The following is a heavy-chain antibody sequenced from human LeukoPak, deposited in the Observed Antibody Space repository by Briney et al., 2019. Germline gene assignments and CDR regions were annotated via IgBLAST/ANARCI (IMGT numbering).Heavy chain of an antibody. Sequence: SETLSLTCAVYGGSFSGNYWTWIRQTPGRGLEWIGESSPTGDITGYNPSLKGRATISVDSSKNQFSLKLTSVTAADTGVYYCARVPDFIARPCDSWGPGTLVTVSS. V-gene: IGHV4-34*01. CDR3: ARVPDFIARPCDS. CDR1: GGSFSGNY. J-gene: IGHJ4*02. CDR2: SSPTGDIT. D-gene: IGHD2-21*01.